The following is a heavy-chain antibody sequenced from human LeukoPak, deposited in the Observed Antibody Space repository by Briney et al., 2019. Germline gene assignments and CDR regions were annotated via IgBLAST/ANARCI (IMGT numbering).Heavy chain of an antibody. CDR2: ISNNSKNK. D-gene: IGHD3-22*01. V-gene: IGHV3-48*02. CDR1: GFIFKTYC. CDR3: ARYYDRSSFYPDAFNL. J-gene: IGHJ3*01. Sequence: GGSLTLSCAASGFIFKTYCMSWVRQPPGKGLEWLSYISNNSKNKYNPDSVKGRSTISRDNAKDSLHLKMNSMRDEDTAVYYCARYYDRSSFYPDAFNLWGQGTMVTVSS.